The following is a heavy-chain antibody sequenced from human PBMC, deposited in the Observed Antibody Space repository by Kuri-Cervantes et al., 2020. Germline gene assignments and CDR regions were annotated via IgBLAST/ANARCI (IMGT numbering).Heavy chain of an antibody. CDR2: IYYSGST. CDR1: GGSISSSSYY. Sequence: SETLSLTCTVSGGSISSSSYYWGWIRQPPGKGLEWIGSIYYSGSTYYNPSLKSRVTISVDASKNQFSLKLSSVTAADTAVYYCANYYYDSSGYSTSFWGQGTVVTVSS. J-gene: IGHJ3*01. V-gene: IGHV4-39*01. D-gene: IGHD3-22*01. CDR3: ANYYYDSSGYSTSF.